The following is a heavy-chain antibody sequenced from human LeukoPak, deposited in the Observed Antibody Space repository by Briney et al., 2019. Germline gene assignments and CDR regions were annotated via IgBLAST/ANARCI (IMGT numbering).Heavy chain of an antibody. Sequence: PGGSLRLSCAASGFTFSSYAMHWVRQAPGKGLEYVSAISSNGGSTYYANSVKGRFTISRDNSKNTLYLQMGSLRAEDMAVYYCARVFGGARSSWFDPWGQGTLVTVSS. V-gene: IGHV3-64*01. D-gene: IGHD3-16*01. J-gene: IGHJ5*02. CDR1: GFTFSSYA. CDR2: ISSNGGST. CDR3: ARVFGGARSSWFDP.